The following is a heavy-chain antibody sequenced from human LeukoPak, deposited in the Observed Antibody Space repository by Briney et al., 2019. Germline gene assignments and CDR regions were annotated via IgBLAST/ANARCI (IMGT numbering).Heavy chain of an antibody. CDR3: AIGGAGLSWRDFGY. Sequence: PGGSLRLSCAASGFTLDDYAMHWVRQAPGKGLEWVSGISWNSGSIGYADSVKGRFTISRDNAKNSLYLQMNSLRAEDTAVYYCAIGGAGLSWRDFGYWGQGTLVTVSS. CDR1: GFTLDDYA. J-gene: IGHJ4*02. D-gene: IGHD3-3*01. CDR2: ISWNSGSI. V-gene: IGHV3-9*01.